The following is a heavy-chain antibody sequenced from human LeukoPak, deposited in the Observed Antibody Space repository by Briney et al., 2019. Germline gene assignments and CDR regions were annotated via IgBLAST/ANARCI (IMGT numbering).Heavy chain of an antibody. V-gene: IGHV4-4*07. CDR1: GGSISSYY. D-gene: IGHD3-10*01. CDR3: VRGTPYNWFDP. Sequence: SETLSLTCTVSGGSISSYYWSWVRQPAGKGLEWIGRIYTSGSTNYNPSLKSRVTMSVDTSKNQFSLKLSSVTAADTAVYYCVRGTPYNWFDPWGQGTLVTVSS. CDR2: IYTSGST. J-gene: IGHJ5*02.